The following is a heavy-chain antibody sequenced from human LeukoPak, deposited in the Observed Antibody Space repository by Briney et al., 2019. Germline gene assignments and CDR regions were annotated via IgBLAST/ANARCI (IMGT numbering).Heavy chain of an antibody. CDR2: IIPIFGTA. CDR3: ARDAPGRIAAAGPYYYYYYMDV. CDR1: GGTFSSYA. J-gene: IGHJ6*03. V-gene: IGHV1-69*06. Sequence: ASVKVSCKASGGTFSSYAISWVRQAPGQGLEWMGGIIPIFGTANYAQKFQGRVTITADKSTSTAYMELSSLRSEDTAVYYCARDAPGRIAAAGPYYYYYYMDVWGKGTTVTISS. D-gene: IGHD6-13*01.